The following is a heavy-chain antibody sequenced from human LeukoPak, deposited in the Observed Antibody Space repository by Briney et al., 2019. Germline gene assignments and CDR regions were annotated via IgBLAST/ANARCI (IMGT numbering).Heavy chain of an antibody. D-gene: IGHD5-18*01. V-gene: IGHV3-30*04. CDR1: GFTFSSYA. Sequence: PGRSLRLSCAASGFTFSSYAMHWVRQAPGKGLEWVAVISYDGSNKYYADSVKGRFTISRDNSKNTLYLQMNSLRAEDTAVYYCAKDRGIQLRSYGMDVWGQGTTVTVSS. J-gene: IGHJ6*02. CDR3: AKDRGIQLRSYGMDV. CDR2: ISYDGSNK.